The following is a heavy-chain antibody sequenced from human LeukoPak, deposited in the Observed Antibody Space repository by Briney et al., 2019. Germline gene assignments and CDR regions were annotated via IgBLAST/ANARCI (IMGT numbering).Heavy chain of an antibody. CDR2: IKQDGSEK. Sequence: QLGGSLRLSCAASGFTFSSYWMSWVRQAPGKGPEWVANIKQDGSEKYYVDSVKGRFTISRDNAKNSLYLQMNSLRGEDTAVYYCVKDLSSGWYAYYGMDVWGQGTTVTVSS. V-gene: IGHV3-7*01. J-gene: IGHJ6*02. CDR3: VKDLSSGWYAYYGMDV. D-gene: IGHD6-19*01. CDR1: GFTFSSYW.